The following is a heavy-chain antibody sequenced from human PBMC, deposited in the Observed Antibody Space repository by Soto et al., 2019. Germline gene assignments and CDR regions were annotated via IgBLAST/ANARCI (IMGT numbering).Heavy chain of an antibody. CDR3: SRDNYGDYVNYYYYGLDV. Sequence: QAQLVQSAAEVKKPGASAKVSCKASGGTFSGYTLSWVRQAPGQGLEWMGAIIPIFGTANYAQQFQGRVTITADESTSKAYMEVRRLRSEDTAVYYCSRDNYGDYVNYYYYGLDVWGQGTTVTVSS. CDR1: GGTFSGYT. D-gene: IGHD4-17*01. J-gene: IGHJ6*02. V-gene: IGHV1-69*01. CDR2: IIPIFGTA.